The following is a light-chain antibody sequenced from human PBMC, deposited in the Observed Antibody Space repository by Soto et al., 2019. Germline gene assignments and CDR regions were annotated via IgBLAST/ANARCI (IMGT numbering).Light chain of an antibody. V-gene: IGKV3-15*01. J-gene: IGKJ4*01. CDR1: QSVSIL. CDR2: DAS. CDR3: QQYNEWPLT. Sequence: EIVMTQSPATLSVSPGERATLSCRASQSVSILLAWYQKKPGQAPRLVIYDASTRATGIPARFSGSGSGTEFTLIISSLQSEEFAVYYCQQYNEWPLTFGGGTKVDIK.